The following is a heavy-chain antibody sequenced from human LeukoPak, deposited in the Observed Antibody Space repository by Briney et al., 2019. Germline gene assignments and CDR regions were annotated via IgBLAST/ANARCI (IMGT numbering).Heavy chain of an antibody. CDR3: ARVNSGYSSGWYLDWFDP. J-gene: IGHJ5*02. D-gene: IGHD6-19*01. CDR2: ISSSSSYI. Sequence: PGGSLRLSCAASGFTFSSYSMNWVRQAPGMGLEWVSSISSSSSYIYYADSVKGRFTISRDNAKNSLYLQMNSLRAEDTAVYYCARVNSGYSSGWYLDWFDPWGQGTLVTVSS. V-gene: IGHV3-21*01. CDR1: GFTFSSYS.